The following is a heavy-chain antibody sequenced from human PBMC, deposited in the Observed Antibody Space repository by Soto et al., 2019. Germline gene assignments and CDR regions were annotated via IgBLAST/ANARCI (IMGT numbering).Heavy chain of an antibody. J-gene: IGHJ4*02. D-gene: IGHD1-26*01. CDR3: ARGQENIVGATTIDY. Sequence: ASVKVSCKASGYTFTSYDINWVRQATGQGLEWMGWMNPNSGNTGYAQKFQGRVTMTRNTSISTAYMELSSLRSEDTAVDYCARGQENIVGATTIDYWGQGTLVTVSS. CDR1: GYTFTSYD. V-gene: IGHV1-8*01. CDR2: MNPNSGNT.